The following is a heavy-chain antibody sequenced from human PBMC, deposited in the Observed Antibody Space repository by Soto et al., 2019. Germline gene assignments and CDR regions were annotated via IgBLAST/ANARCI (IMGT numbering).Heavy chain of an antibody. CDR2: IIPILRAA. D-gene: IGHD3-22*01. V-gene: IGHV1-69*11. CDR1: GGTFRNYA. J-gene: IGHJ4*02. Sequence: QVQLVQSGAEVKKPGSSVKVSCKASGGTFRNYAISWVRQAPGQGLEWMGGIIPILRAANYAQKFQGRVTITADESTSTPDMELSGLRSEDTAVYFCARVPYYYDSSGYPYFEYWGQGTLVTVSS. CDR3: ARVPYYYDSSGYPYFEY.